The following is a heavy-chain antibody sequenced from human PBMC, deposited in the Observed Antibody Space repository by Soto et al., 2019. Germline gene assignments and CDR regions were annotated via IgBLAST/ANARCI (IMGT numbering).Heavy chain of an antibody. J-gene: IGHJ4*02. V-gene: IGHV1-69*01. CDR1: GGTFGNSA. CDR3: AKVMAAAGYDS. D-gene: IGHD3-16*01. Sequence: QVKLVQSGAEVKKPGSSVKLSCKDSGGTFGNSAISWVRQDPGQGLEWMGGIIPVFGTVNYAQKFEGRVTITADESTSTVFMEMSRLTSEDTAVYYCAKVMAAAGYDSWGQGTLVTVSS. CDR2: IIPVFGTV.